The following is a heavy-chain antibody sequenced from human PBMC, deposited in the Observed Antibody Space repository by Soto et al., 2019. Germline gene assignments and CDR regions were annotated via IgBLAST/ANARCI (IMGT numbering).Heavy chain of an antibody. V-gene: IGHV4-31*03. CDR3: ASSGDYYDSSGLFYGMDV. CDR1: GGSISSGGYY. CDR2: IYYSGST. Sequence: KTSETLSLTCTVSGGSISSGGYYWSWIRQHPGKGLEWIGYIYYSGSTYYNPSLKSRVTISVDTSKNQFSLKLSSVTAADTAVYYCASSGDYYDSSGLFYGMDVWGQGTTVTVSS. D-gene: IGHD3-22*01. J-gene: IGHJ6*02.